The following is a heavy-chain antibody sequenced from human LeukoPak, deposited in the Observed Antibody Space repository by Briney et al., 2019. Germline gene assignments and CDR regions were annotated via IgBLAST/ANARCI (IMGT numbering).Heavy chain of an antibody. CDR3: AKRYSQWLGPSYYFDY. V-gene: IGHV3-23*01. J-gene: IGHJ4*02. D-gene: IGHD6-19*01. CDR1: GFTLSSYA. Sequence: GGSLRLSCAASGFTLSSYAMSWVRQAPGKGLEWVSAISGSGGSTYYADSVKGRFTISRDNSKNTLYLQMNSLRAEDTAVYYCAKRYSQWLGPSYYFDYWGQGTLVTVSS. CDR2: ISGSGGST.